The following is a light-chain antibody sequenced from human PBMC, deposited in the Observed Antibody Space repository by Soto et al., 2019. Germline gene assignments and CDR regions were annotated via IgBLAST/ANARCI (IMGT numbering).Light chain of an antibody. V-gene: IGLV2-14*01. CDR3: SSHTSGSTRV. CDR1: FSDVGGYDY. J-gene: IGLJ1*01. CDR2: EVT. Sequence: QSVLTQPASVSGSPGQWIAISCTGTFSDVGGYDYVSWYQQHPDKAPKLMIYEVTKRPSGVSNRFSGSKSGNTASLTISGLQPEDEADYYCSSHTSGSTRVFGSGTKLTVL.